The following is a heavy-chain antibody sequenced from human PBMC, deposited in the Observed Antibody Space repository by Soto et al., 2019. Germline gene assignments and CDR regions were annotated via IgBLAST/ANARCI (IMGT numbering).Heavy chain of an antibody. D-gene: IGHD6-19*01. V-gene: IGHV4-39*01. CDR1: GGSISSSSYY. CDR2: IYYSGST. J-gene: IGHJ6*03. CDR3: ASCIAVADAFSGYYYMDV. Sequence: SETLSLTCTVSGGSISSSSYYWGWIRQPPGKGLEWIGSIYYSGSTYYNPSLKSRVSISVDTSKNQFSRKLSSVTAADTAVYYCASCIAVADAFSGYYYMDVWGKGTTVTVSS.